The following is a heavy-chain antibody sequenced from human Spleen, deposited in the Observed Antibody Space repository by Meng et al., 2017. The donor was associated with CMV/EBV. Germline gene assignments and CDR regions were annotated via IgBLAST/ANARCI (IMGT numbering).Heavy chain of an antibody. Sequence: FTFRSYAMHWVRQAPGKGLEWLAVISYDGSNQYYAVSVKGRFTISRDNSKNTLYLQMNSLRAEDTAVYYCARDSIDSSSWYSNYFDYWGQGTLVTVSS. CDR2: ISYDGSNQ. D-gene: IGHD6-13*01. CDR1: FTFRSYA. CDR3: ARDSIDSSSWYSNYFDY. J-gene: IGHJ4*02. V-gene: IGHV3-30*04.